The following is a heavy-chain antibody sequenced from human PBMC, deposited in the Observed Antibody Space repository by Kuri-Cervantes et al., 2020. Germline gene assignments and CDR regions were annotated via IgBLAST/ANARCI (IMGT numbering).Heavy chain of an antibody. CDR1: GFTVSSNY. CDR3: ARGLTIRGVSNY. V-gene: IGHV3-53*05. D-gene: IGHD3-10*01. CDR2: IYSGGST. Sequence: ESLKISCAASGFTVSSNYMSWVRQAPGKGLEWVSVIYSGGSTYYADSVKGRFTISRDNSKNTLYLQMNSLRAEDTAVYYCARGLTIRGVSNYWGQGTLVTVSS. J-gene: IGHJ4*02.